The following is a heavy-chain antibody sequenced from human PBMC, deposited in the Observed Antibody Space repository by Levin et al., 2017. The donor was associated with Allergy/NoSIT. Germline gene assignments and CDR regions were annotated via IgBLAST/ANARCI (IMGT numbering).Heavy chain of an antibody. CDR1: GFSLSTSGVG. V-gene: IGHV2-5*02. J-gene: IGHJ4*02. Sequence: SGPTLVKPTQTLTLTCTFSGFSLSTSGVGVGWIRQPPGKALEWLALIYWDDDRRYSPSLMSRLTITKDTSKNQVVLTMTKVDPVDTATYYCAHRAHYGRGWYGDYFDYWGQGTLVTVSS. D-gene: IGHD6-19*01. CDR3: AHRAHYGRGWYGDYFDY. CDR2: IYWDDDR.